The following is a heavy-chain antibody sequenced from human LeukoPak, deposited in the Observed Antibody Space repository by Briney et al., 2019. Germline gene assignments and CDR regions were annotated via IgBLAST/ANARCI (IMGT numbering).Heavy chain of an antibody. CDR1: GFTFSSYA. CDR2: ISGRSNNT. Sequence: GGSLRLSCAASGFTFSSYAMNWVRQAPGKGLEWVSAISGRSNNTYYADSMKGRFTISRDSSKNTLYLQMNSLRADDTAVYYCAKWGDYDVLTGYYVSDFWGQGTLVTVSS. J-gene: IGHJ4*02. CDR3: AKWGDYDVLTGYYVSDF. V-gene: IGHV3-23*01. D-gene: IGHD3-9*01.